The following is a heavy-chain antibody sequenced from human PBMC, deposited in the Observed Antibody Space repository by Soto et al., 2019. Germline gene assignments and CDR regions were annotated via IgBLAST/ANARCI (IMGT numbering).Heavy chain of an antibody. V-gene: IGHV4-30-2*01. D-gene: IGHD3-9*01. CDR1: GGSISSGGYS. CDR2: IYHSGST. Sequence: PSETLSLTCAVSGGSISSGGYSWSWIRQPPGKGLEWMGYIYHSGSTYYNPSLKSRVTISVDRSKNQFSLKLSSVTAADTAVYYCARGYDILTGYPPAFDYWGQGTLVTVSS. J-gene: IGHJ4*02. CDR3: ARGYDILTGYPPAFDY.